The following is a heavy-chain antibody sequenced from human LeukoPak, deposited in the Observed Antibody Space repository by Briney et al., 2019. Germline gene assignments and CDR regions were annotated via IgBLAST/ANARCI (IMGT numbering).Heavy chain of an antibody. J-gene: IGHJ3*02. CDR2: NHHSGRT. D-gene: IGHD2-15*01. CDR3: AREVDVPSTSDGFDI. V-gene: IGHV4-31*03. CDR1: GVSISSADY. Sequence: SETLSLTCTVSGVSISSADYWSWIRQPPGKGLEWVGYNHHSGRTHYNPSLKSRATLSLDTSKNQFSLKLTSVTAADTAVYYCAREVDVPSTSDGFDIWGQGTVVTVSS.